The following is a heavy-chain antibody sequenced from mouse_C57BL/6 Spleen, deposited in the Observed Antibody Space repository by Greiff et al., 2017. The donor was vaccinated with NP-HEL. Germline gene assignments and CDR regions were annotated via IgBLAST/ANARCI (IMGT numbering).Heavy chain of an antibody. Sequence: EVQVVESGPGLVKPSQSLSLTCSVTGYSITSGYYWNWIRQFPGNKLEWMGYISYDGSNNYNPSLKNRISITRDTSKNQFFLKWKSVTTEDTSTYYCARDTSNYWGQGTTLTVSS. J-gene: IGHJ2*01. CDR1: GYSITSGYY. CDR3: ARDTSNY. V-gene: IGHV3-6*01. CDR2: ISYDGSN.